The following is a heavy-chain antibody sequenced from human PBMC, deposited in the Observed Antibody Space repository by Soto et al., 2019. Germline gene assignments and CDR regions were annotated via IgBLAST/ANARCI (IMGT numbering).Heavy chain of an antibody. Sequence: EASVKVSCKASGGTFSSYAISWVRQAPGQGLEWMGGIIPISDTTNYAQKFQGRVTITADESTSTAYMELSSLRSEDTAVYYCARSQGSSTSLEIYYYYYYGMGVWGQGTTVTVSS. CDR1: GGTFSSYA. CDR2: IIPISDTT. D-gene: IGHD2-2*01. J-gene: IGHJ6*02. CDR3: ARSQGSSTSLEIYYYYYYGMGV. V-gene: IGHV1-69*13.